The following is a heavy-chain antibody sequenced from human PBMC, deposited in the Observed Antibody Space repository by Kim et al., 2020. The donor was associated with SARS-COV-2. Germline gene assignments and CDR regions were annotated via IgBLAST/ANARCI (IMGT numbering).Heavy chain of an antibody. Sequence: GGSLRLSCAASGFTFSNYWMHWVRQAPGKGLVWVSHINSVGSNAKYADSVRGRFTISRDNAKNTLFLQMNSLRAEDTAVYYCARGNSGLDYWGQGTLLTVSS. CDR2: INSVGSNA. V-gene: IGHV3-74*01. CDR3: ARGNSGLDY. D-gene: IGHD2-15*01. J-gene: IGHJ4*02. CDR1: GFTFSNYW.